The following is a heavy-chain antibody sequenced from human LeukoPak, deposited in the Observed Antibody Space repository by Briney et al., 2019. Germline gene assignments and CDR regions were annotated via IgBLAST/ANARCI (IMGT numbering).Heavy chain of an antibody. CDR3: ARGREDQSHHYYYYMDV. J-gene: IGHJ6*03. D-gene: IGHD2-2*01. V-gene: IGHV4-59*01. CDR1: GGSISSYY. Sequence: SETLSLTCTVSGGSISSYYWSWIRQPPGKGLEWIGYIYYSGSTNYNPSLKSRVTISVDTSKNQFSLKLSSVTAADTAVYYCARGREDQSHHYYYYMDVWGKGTTVTISS. CDR2: IYYSGST.